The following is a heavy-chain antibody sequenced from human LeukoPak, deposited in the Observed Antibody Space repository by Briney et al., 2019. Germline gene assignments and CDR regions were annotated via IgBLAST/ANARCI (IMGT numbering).Heavy chain of an antibody. CDR3: AQDWSGSYASYHYYMDV. V-gene: IGHV3-21*01. CDR1: GFTFEYYV. D-gene: IGHD1-26*01. CDR2: ISSTGNYI. J-gene: IGHJ6*03. Sequence: GGSLRLSCTASGFTFEYYVMHWVRQAPGKGLEWVASISSTGNYINYADSLKGGLTISRDNANNSLSLQMNSLRAEDTAVYYFAQDWSGSYASYHYYMDVWGKGTTVTVSS.